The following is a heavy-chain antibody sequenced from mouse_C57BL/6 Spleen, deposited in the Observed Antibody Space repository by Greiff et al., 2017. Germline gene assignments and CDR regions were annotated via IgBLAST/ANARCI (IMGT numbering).Heavy chain of an antibody. Sequence: VQLQQPGTDLVQPGASVKLSCKASGYTFTSYWMHWVQQRPGQGLEWIGNINPSNGGTNYNEKVKSKATLTVDKSSSTAYMQLSSLTSEDSAVYYCEREDSSGYVGFAYWGQGTLVTVSA. J-gene: IGHJ3*01. CDR3: EREDSSGYVGFAY. D-gene: IGHD3-2*02. CDR1: GYTFTSYW. V-gene: IGHV1-53*01. CDR2: INPSNGGT.